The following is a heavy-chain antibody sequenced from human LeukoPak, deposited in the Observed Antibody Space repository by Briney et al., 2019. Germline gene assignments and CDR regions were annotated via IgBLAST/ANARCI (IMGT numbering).Heavy chain of an antibody. Sequence: ASVKVSYKASGYTFTSYGISWVRQAPGQGLEWMGWISAYNGNTNYAQKLQGRVTMTTDTSTSTAYMELSRLRSDDTAVYYCARDRPGMVRGVFDPWGQGTLVTVSS. CDR3: ARDRPGMVRGVFDP. CDR1: GYTFTSYG. D-gene: IGHD3-10*01. J-gene: IGHJ5*02. CDR2: ISAYNGNT. V-gene: IGHV1-18*01.